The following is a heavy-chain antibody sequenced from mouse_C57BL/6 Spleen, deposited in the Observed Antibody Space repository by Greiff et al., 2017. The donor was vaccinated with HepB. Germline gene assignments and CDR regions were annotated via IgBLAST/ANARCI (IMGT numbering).Heavy chain of an antibody. Sequence: VQLKESGAELVRPGASVKLSCTASGFNIKDDYMHWVKQRPEQGLEWIGWIDPENGDTEYASKFQGKATITADTSSNAAYLQLSSLTSEDTAVYYCTTRVTGFDYWGQGTTLTVSS. V-gene: IGHV14-4*01. CDR2: IDPENGDT. J-gene: IGHJ2*01. D-gene: IGHD2-2*01. CDR3: TTRVTGFDY. CDR1: GFNIKDDY.